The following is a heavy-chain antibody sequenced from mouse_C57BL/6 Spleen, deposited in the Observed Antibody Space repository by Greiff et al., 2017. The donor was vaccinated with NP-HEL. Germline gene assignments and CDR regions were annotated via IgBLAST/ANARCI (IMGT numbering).Heavy chain of an antibody. CDR1: GFHIKDDY. CDR3: TTTAAQATLFAY. D-gene: IGHD3-2*02. V-gene: IGHV14-4*01. CDR2: IDPENGDT. Sequence: VQLQQSGAELVRPGASVKLSCTASGFHIKDDYMHWVKQRPDQGLEWIGWIDPENGDTDSASKFQGKATITADTSSNTAYLQLSSLTSEDTAVDYCTTTAAQATLFAYWGQGTLVTVSA. J-gene: IGHJ3*01.